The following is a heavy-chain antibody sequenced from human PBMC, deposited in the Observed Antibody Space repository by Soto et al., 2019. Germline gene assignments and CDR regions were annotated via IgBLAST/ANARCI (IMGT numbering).Heavy chain of an antibody. J-gene: IGHJ5*02. Sequence: QVQLQESGPGLVKPSQTLSLICSVSGASISSGGYYWSWVRHFPGEGLEWIGSNFDNVTTHINPSLKRRVAISVDTSKNQFSLKLSSVTAADTAVYYCARRIRGGSDRFDPWGQGTLVTVSS. CDR2: NFDNVTT. CDR3: ARRIRGGSDRFDP. D-gene: IGHD2-15*01. V-gene: IGHV4-31*03. CDR1: GASISSGGYY.